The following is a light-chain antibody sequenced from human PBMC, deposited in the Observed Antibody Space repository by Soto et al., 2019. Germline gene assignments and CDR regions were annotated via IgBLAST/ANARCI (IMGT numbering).Light chain of an antibody. J-gene: IGKJ1*01. Sequence: DIVMTQSPDSLAVSLGERATINCKSSQSVLYSSNNKNYLAWYQQKPGQPPKLLIYWASTRESGVPDRFSGSGSGTDFTLTISSLQAEDVAVYYCQQYYSTSTWTFGQGNKVEIK. CDR1: QSVLYSSNNKNY. V-gene: IGKV4-1*01. CDR2: WAS. CDR3: QQYYSTSTWT.